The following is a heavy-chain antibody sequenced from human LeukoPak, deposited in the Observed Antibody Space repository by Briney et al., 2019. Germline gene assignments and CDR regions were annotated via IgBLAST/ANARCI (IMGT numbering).Heavy chain of an antibody. CDR2: IIPILGIA. D-gene: IGHD3-22*01. V-gene: IGHV1-69*04. CDR3: ARGRRGPYYYDSSGLIDY. Sequence: ASVKVSCKASGGTFSSYAISWVRQAPGQGLEWMGRIIPILGIANYAQKFQGRVTITADKSTSTAYMELSSLRSEDTAVYYCARGRRGPYYYDSSGLIDYWGQGTLVTVSS. CDR1: GGTFSSYA. J-gene: IGHJ4*02.